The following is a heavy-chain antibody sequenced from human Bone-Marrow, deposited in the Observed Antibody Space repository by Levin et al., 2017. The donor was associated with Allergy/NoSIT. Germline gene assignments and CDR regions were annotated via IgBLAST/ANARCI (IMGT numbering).Heavy chain of an antibody. Sequence: PSETLSLTCTVSGGSISSSSYYWGWVRQPPGKGLQWIASIYYSGTTHYNPSLKSRVTISEDTSKNQFSLNLSSVTAADTAVYYCARQVPDPGHSRYVDVWGKGTTVTVSS. J-gene: IGHJ6*03. CDR2: IYYSGTT. V-gene: IGHV4-39*01. CDR1: GGSISSSSYY. D-gene: IGHD2-8*02. CDR3: ARQVPDPGHSRYVDV.